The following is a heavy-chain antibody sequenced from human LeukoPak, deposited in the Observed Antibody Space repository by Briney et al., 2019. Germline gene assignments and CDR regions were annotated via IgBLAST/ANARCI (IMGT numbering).Heavy chain of an antibody. J-gene: IGHJ5*02. CDR2: IYYSGST. Sequence: SETLSLTCTVSGVSISSSSYYWGWIRQPPGKGLEWIGSIYYSGSTYYNPSLKSRVTISVDTSKNQFSLKLSSVTAADTAVYYCARQGPSYDILTGYPIGAWFDPWGQGTLVTVSS. D-gene: IGHD3-9*01. CDR3: ARQGPSYDILTGYPIGAWFDP. CDR1: GVSISSSSYY. V-gene: IGHV4-39*01.